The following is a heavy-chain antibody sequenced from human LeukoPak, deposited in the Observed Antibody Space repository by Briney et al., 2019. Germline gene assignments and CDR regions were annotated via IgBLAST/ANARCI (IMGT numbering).Heavy chain of an antibody. CDR3: ARHHDRNSDY. CDR2: IYYSGST. CDR1: GGSISSSSYY. D-gene: IGHD1-1*01. V-gene: IGHV4-39*01. J-gene: IGHJ4*02. Sequence: SETLSLTCTVSGGSISSSSYYWGWVRQPPGKGLEWIGSIYYSGSTYYNPSLKSRVTISVDTSKNQFSLKLSSVTAADTAVYYCARHHDRNSDYWGQGTLVTVSS.